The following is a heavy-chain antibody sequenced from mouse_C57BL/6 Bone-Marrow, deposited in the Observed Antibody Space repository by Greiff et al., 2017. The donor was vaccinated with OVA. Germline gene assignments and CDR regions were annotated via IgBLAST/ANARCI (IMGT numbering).Heavy chain of an antibody. Sequence: VQLQQSVAELVRPGASVKLSCTASGFNIKNTYMHWVKQRPEQGLEWIGRIDPANGTTKYAPQFQGKATLTADPSSNTAYLQLSSLTSEDTAIYYCARSPPITTVVANYFDGWGQGTTLTVAA. D-gene: IGHD1-1*01. V-gene: IGHV14-3*01. CDR2: IDPANGTT. J-gene: IGHJ2*01. CDR1: GFNIKNTY. CDR3: ARSPPITTVVANYFDG.